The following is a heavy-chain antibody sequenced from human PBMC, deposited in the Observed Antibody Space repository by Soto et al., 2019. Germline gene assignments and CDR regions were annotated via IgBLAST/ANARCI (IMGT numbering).Heavy chain of an antibody. Sequence: QVQLVQSGAEVKKPGASVKVSCKASGYTFSDHDINWVRQASGQGPEWLGWMNPNSGDTGYAQNFQGRVTMTRDTSMRIAYMELSSLRSEDTAVYYCARVGGNWNDDYFDYWGQGTLVTVSS. CDR1: GYTFSDHD. D-gene: IGHD1-1*01. CDR2: MNPNSGDT. J-gene: IGHJ4*02. V-gene: IGHV1-8*01. CDR3: ARVGGNWNDDYFDY.